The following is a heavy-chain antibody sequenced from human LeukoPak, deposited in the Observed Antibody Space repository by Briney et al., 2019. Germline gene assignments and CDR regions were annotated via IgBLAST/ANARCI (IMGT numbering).Heavy chain of an antibody. CDR1: GFTFSSYA. D-gene: IGHD6-13*01. V-gene: IGHV3-23*01. CDR3: AKEPYSSSWTGYNWFDP. J-gene: IGHJ5*02. Sequence: PTGGSLRLSCAASGFTFSSYAMSWVRQAPGKGLEWVSAISGSGGSTYYADSVKGRFTISRDNSKNTLYLQMNSLRAEDTAVYYCAKEPYSSSWTGYNWFDPWGQGTLVTVSS. CDR2: ISGSGGST.